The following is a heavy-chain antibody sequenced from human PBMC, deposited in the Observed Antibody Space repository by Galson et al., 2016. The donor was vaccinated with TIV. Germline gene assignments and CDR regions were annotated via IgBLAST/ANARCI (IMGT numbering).Heavy chain of an antibody. D-gene: IGHD3-10*01. V-gene: IGHV3-48*04. CDR3: AIEEVWGGREAGSEALPYSFFMDV. CDR1: GFTFSSYS. CDR2: ISDSSDTI. J-gene: IGHJ6*03. Sequence: SLRLSCAASGFTFSSYSMTWVRQAPGKGLEWVSYISDSSDTIYYGDSVKGRFTISRDNAKNSVYLQLNNLRTEDTGVYYCAIEEVWGGREAGSEALPYSFFMDVWGKGTTVTISS.